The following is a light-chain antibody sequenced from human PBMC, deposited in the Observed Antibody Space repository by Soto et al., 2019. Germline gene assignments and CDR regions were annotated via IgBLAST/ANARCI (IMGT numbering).Light chain of an antibody. V-gene: IGKV3-15*01. CDR1: QSVSVN. Sequence: EIVMTQSPATLAVSPGERATLSCRAGQSVSVNLSWYHQKPGHAPRLFIYGASTWATGIPARFSGSGSRTEFPLTLSSMQSEDFAVSYCQQYNNWPPVITFGQGTRL. J-gene: IGKJ5*01. CDR2: GAS. CDR3: QQYNNWPPVIT.